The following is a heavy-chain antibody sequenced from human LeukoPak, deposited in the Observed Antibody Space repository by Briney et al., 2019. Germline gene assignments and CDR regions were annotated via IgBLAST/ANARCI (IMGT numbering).Heavy chain of an antibody. CDR2: IYYSGST. D-gene: IGHD5-12*01. Sequence: PSETLSLTCTVSGGSISSSSYYWGWIRQPPGKGLEWIGSIYYSGSTYYNPSLKSRVTISVDTSKNQFSLKLSSVTAAATAVYYYARRGESGYDIDYWGPGTLVTVSS. J-gene: IGHJ4*02. V-gene: IGHV4-39*01. CDR3: ARRGESGYDIDY. CDR1: GGSISSSSYY.